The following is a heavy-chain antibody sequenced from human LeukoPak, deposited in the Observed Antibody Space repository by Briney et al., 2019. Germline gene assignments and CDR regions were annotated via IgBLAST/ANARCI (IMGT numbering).Heavy chain of an antibody. J-gene: IGHJ5*02. D-gene: IGHD6-6*01. CDR2: IYYSGST. V-gene: IGHV4-39*01. CDR3: ARRKAARRAGWFDP. CDR1: GGSISSSSYY. Sequence: SETLSLTCTVSGGSISSSSYYWGWIRQPPGKGLEWIGSIYYSGSTYYNPSLKSRVTISVDTSKNQFSLKLSSVTAADTAVHYCARRKAARRAGWFDPWGQGTLVTVSS.